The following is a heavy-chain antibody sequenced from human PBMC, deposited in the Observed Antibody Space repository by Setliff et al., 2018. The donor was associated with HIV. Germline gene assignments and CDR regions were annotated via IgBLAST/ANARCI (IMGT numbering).Heavy chain of an antibody. CDR2: VFHNGST. CDR3: ARHGTYYHLFDY. Sequence: SETLSLTCTVSGVSLFTSDYYWGWIRQSPGKGLQWLGSVFHNGSTLYNPSLRSRLTMSVDTSKNRFSLSLRSVTAADTSLYYCARHGTYYHLFDYWGQGRPVTVSS. D-gene: IGHD3-10*01. J-gene: IGHJ4*02. CDR1: GVSLFTSDYY. V-gene: IGHV4-39*01.